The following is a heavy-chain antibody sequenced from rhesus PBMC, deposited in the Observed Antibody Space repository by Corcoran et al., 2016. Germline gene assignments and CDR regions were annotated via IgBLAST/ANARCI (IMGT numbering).Heavy chain of an antibody. CDR1: GGPISSGYG. D-gene: IGHD2-15*01. Sequence: QVQLQESGPGLVKPSETLSLTCAVPGGPISSGYGRSWTRQPPGKGLELIGYIYGSSGNTYYNPSLKSRVTISKDTSKNQFSLKLSSVTAADTAVYYCARSVGYFDYWGQGVLVTVSS. CDR2: IYGSSGNT. CDR3: ARSVGYFDY. J-gene: IGHJ4*01. V-gene: IGHV4S7*01.